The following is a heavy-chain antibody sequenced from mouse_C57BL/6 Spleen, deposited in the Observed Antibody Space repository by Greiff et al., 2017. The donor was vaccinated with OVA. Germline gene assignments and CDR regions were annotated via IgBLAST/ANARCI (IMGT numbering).Heavy chain of an antibody. CDR3: ARYPHYYGSSHYFDY. D-gene: IGHD1-1*01. J-gene: IGHJ2*01. Sequence: EVQVVESGGGLVQPGGSLSLSCAASGFTFTDYYMSWVRQPPGKALEWLGFIRNKANGYTTEYSASVKGRFTISRDNSQSILYLQMNALRAEDSATYYCARYPHYYGSSHYFDYWGQGTTLTVSS. V-gene: IGHV7-3*01. CDR1: GFTFTDYY. CDR2: IRNKANGYTT.